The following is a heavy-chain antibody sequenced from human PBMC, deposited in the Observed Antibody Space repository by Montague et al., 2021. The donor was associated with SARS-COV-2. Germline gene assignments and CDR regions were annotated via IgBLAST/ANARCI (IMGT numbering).Heavy chain of an antibody. CDR1: GGPISRSSYY. D-gene: IGHD3-10*01. J-gene: IGHJ5*01. Sequence: SETLSLTCSVSGGPISRSSYYWGWIRQPPGKGLEWVGNIYHAGSTYYNPSLKSRATIFVDTSNSQFSLKLTSVTAADTAVYYCARDRGRYFDSGSYNWLDSWGQGTLVTVSS. CDR3: ARDRGRYFDSGSYNWLDS. V-gene: IGHV4-39*07. CDR2: IYHAGST.